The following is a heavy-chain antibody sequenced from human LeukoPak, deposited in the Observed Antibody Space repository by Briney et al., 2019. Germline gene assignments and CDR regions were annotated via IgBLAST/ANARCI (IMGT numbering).Heavy chain of an antibody. V-gene: IGHV1-8*01. CDR2: MNPNSGNT. CDR1: GYTFTSYD. J-gene: IGHJ4*02. Sequence: ASVKVSCKASGYTFTSYDINWVRQATGQGLEWMGWMNPNSGNTGYAQKFQGRVTMTRNTSISTAYMELSSLRSEDTAVYYCAKESGALGAPLYDYWGQGILVTGSS. D-gene: IGHD4/OR15-4a*01. CDR3: AKESGALGAPLYDY.